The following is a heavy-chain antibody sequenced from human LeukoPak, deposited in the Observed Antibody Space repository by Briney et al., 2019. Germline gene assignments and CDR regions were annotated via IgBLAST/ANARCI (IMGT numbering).Heavy chain of an antibody. CDR3: AKEPYDSSGYYYDY. D-gene: IGHD3-22*01. J-gene: IGHJ4*02. CDR2: ISGSGGST. Sequence: GGSLRLSCAASGFTFSSYAMSWVRQAPGKGLEWVSAISGSGGSTYYADSVKGRFIISRDNSKNTLYLQMNSLRAEDTAVYYCAKEPYDSSGYYYDYWGQGTLVTVPS. CDR1: GFTFSSYA. V-gene: IGHV3-23*01.